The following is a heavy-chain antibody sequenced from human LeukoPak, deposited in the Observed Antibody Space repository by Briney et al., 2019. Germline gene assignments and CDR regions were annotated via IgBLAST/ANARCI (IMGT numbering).Heavy chain of an antibody. D-gene: IGHD6-13*01. J-gene: IGHJ5*02. V-gene: IGHV3-30*18. CDR2: ISYDGSNK. Sequence: GGALRLSCAASGFTFSSYGMQWVRQAPGKGLEWVAVISYDGSNKYYADSVKGRFTISRDHSKNTLYLQMNSLRAVDTAVYYRAKSWSAIAAAGIAWFDPWGREPWSPSPQ. CDR1: GFTFSSYG. CDR3: AKSWSAIAAAGIAWFDP.